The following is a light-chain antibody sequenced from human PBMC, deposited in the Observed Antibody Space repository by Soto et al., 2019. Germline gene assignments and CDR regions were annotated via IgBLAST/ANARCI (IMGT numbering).Light chain of an antibody. CDR3: SSYTSYSTLDV. Sequence: QSALTQPASVSGSPGQSITISCTGTSSDVGGYNYVSWYQQHPGKAPKLMIYEALYRPSGVSYRFSGSKSGNTASLTISGLQAEDEADYYCSSYTSYSTLDVFGTGTKVTVL. V-gene: IGLV2-14*01. J-gene: IGLJ1*01. CDR1: SSDVGGYNY. CDR2: EAL.